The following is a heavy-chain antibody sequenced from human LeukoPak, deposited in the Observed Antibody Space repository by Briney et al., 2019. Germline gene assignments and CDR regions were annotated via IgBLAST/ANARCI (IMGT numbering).Heavy chain of an antibody. V-gene: IGHV3-53*05. D-gene: IGHD4-17*01. Sequence: GGSLRLSCAASGVTVSSNYMSWVRQAPGKGLEWVAVMYSGGSTYYAASVKGRFTISRDNSKNTLYLQMNSLRAEDTAAYHCAKLDYGDYLGFDYWGQGTLVTVSS. CDR1: GVTVSSNY. CDR2: MYSGGST. J-gene: IGHJ4*02. CDR3: AKLDYGDYLGFDY.